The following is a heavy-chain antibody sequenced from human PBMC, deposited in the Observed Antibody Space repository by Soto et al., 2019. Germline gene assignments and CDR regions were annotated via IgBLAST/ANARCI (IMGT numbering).Heavy chain of an antibody. CDR1: GFTFSSYA. CDR2: ISGSGGST. V-gene: IGHV3-23*01. CDR3: EVGLAVADYYYGMDV. J-gene: IGHJ6*02. D-gene: IGHD6-19*01. Sequence: GGSLRLSCAASGFTFSSYAMSWVRQAPGKGLEWVSAISGSGGSTYYADSVKGRFTISRDNSKNTLYLQMNSLRAEDTAVYYCEVGLAVADYYYGMDVWGQGTTVTVSS.